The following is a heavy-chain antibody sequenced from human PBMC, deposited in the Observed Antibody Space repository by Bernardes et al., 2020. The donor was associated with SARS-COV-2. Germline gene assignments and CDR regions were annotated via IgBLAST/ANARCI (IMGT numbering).Heavy chain of an antibody. J-gene: IGHJ6*03. V-gene: IGHV4-59*08. CDR2: IYYSGST. CDR3: ARQAITIFGVVNYYYYMDV. CDR1: GGSISSYY. D-gene: IGHD3-3*01. Sequence: SETLSLTCTVSGGSISSYYWSWIRQPPGKGLEWIGYIYYSGSTNYNPSLKSRVTISVDTSKNQFSLKLSSVTAADTAMYYCARQAITIFGVVNYYYYMDVWGKGTTVTVSS.